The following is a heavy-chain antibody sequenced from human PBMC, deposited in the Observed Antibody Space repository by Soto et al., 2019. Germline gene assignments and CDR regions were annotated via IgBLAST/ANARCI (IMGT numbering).Heavy chain of an antibody. Sequence: QVPLVQSGAEVKKPGASVKVSCKASGYTFTSYDINWVRQATGQGLEWMGWMNPNSGNTGYAQKFQGRVTMTRNTSISTAYMELSSLRSEDTAVYYCARGHHSSSYYYYYMDVWGKGTTVTVSS. CDR2: MNPNSGNT. CDR1: GYTFTSYD. V-gene: IGHV1-8*01. J-gene: IGHJ6*03. D-gene: IGHD6-6*01. CDR3: ARGHHSSSYYYYYMDV.